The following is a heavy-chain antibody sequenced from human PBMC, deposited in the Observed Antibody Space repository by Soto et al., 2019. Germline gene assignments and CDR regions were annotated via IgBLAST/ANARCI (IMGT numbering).Heavy chain of an antibody. CDR1: GVSVSSYT. D-gene: IGHD2-21*02. CDR3: TRDGMTIGDT. J-gene: IGHJ4*02. CDR2: VFSSVSA. V-gene: IGHV4-4*07. Sequence: ASETLSLTCLVSGVSVSSYTWSWVRQPANKGLEWIGRVFSSVSATYSPSLKSRVRISMDTPENRISLKLDSVTAADAGVYYCTRDGMTIGDTWGPGTLVTVSS.